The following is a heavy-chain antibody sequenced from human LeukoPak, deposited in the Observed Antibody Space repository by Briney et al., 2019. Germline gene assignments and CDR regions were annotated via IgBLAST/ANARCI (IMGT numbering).Heavy chain of an antibody. Sequence: GGSLRLSCAASGFTFSSYWMSWVRQAPGKGLEWVANIKRDGSEKYYVDSVKGRFTISRDNAKNSLYLQMNSLRAEDTAVYYCARDLESYYYYYMDVWGKGTTVTVSS. V-gene: IGHV3-7*01. CDR1: GFTFSSYW. J-gene: IGHJ6*03. CDR2: IKRDGSEK. CDR3: ARDLESYYYYYMDV.